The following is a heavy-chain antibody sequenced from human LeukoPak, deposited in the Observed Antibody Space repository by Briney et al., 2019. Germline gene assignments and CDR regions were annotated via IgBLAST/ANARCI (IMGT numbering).Heavy chain of an antibody. CDR1: GGSISSSGYY. D-gene: IGHD6-6*01. CDR3: ATSSSPYFDY. J-gene: IGHJ4*02. Sequence: SETLSLTCTVFGGSISSSGYYWGWIRQPPGKGLEWIGSFYYSGITYYNPSLKSRVTISVDTSKNQFSLKLSSLTAADTAVYYCATSSSPYFDYWGQGTLVTVSS. CDR2: FYYSGIT. V-gene: IGHV4-39*07.